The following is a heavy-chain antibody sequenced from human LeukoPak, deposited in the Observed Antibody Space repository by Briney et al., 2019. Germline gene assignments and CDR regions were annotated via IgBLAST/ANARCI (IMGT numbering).Heavy chain of an antibody. Sequence: TGGSLRLSCAASGFTFSSYSMNWVRQAPGKGLEWVSGISNSGGSTYYADSVKGRFTISRGNSKNTLYLQMNSLRAEDTAVYYCAKETSSSFDYWGQGTLVTVSS. CDR1: GFTFSSYS. CDR2: ISNSGGST. CDR3: AKETSSSFDY. D-gene: IGHD6-6*01. V-gene: IGHV3-23*01. J-gene: IGHJ4*02.